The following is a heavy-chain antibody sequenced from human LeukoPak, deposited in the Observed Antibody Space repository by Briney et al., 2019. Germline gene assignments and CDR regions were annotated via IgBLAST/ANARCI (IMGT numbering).Heavy chain of an antibody. CDR2: ISSSGSTI. Sequence: GGSLRLSCAASGFTFSSYEMNWVRQAPGKGLEWVSYISSSGSTIYYADSVKGRFTISRDNAKNSLYLQMNSLRAEDTAVYYCARATVRGVYYGMDVWGQGTTVTVSS. D-gene: IGHD3-10*01. V-gene: IGHV3-48*03. J-gene: IGHJ6*02. CDR1: GFTFSSYE. CDR3: ARATVRGVYYGMDV.